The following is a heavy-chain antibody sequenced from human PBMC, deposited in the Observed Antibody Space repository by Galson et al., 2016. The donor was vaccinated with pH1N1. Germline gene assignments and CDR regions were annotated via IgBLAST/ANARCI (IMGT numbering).Heavy chain of an antibody. CDR3: ARAVFAAAAV. Sequence: SLRLSCAASGFTFSNYWMSWVRQAPGKGLEWVANINQTGSVQHYLASVKGRFTISRDNAKNSLYLQMNSLTAEDTAVYYCARAVFAAAAVWGQGTLVTVSS. V-gene: IGHV3-7*03. CDR1: GFTFSNYW. J-gene: IGHJ4*02. D-gene: IGHD6-13*01. CDR2: INQTGSVQ.